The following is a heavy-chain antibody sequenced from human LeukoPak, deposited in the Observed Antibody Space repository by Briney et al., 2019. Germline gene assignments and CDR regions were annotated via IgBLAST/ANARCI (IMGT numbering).Heavy chain of an antibody. Sequence: SETLSLTCTVSGGSISSSSYYWGWIRQPPGKGLEWIGSIYYSGSTYYNPSLKSRVTISVDTTKNQFSLKLSSVTAADAAVYYCARLGRGGFDDAFDIWGQGTMVTVSS. V-gene: IGHV4-39*01. CDR2: IYYSGST. CDR1: GGSISSSSYY. D-gene: IGHD3-16*01. CDR3: ARLGRGGFDDAFDI. J-gene: IGHJ3*02.